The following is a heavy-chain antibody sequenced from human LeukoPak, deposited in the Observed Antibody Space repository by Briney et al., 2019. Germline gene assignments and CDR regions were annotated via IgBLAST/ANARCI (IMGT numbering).Heavy chain of an antibody. Sequence: SETLSLTCTVSGGSIRSSRYYWGWIRQPPGKGLEWIGRIYASGKTDYNPYTPSLKSRVAMSLDTSKNQVSLYLTSVTAADTAMYFCARSFSEKYYFESWGQGTLVTVSS. V-gene: IGHV4-39*07. D-gene: IGHD1-26*01. CDR2: IYASGKT. CDR1: GGSIRSSRYY. CDR3: ARSFSEKYYFES. J-gene: IGHJ4*02.